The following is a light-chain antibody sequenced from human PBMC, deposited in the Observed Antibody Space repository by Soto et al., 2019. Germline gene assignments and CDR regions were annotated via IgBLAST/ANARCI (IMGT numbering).Light chain of an antibody. J-gene: IGLJ1*01. V-gene: IGLV1-44*01. CDR1: SSNVGRNV. CDR2: SNN. CDR3: AAWDGSLSTYV. Sequence: QSVLTQSPSASGTSRQRVTISCSGSSSNVGRNVVNWYQHLPGTAPKLLIHSNNQRASGVADRFSGSKSGTSASLAISGLQSEDEGDYYCAAWDGSLSTYVFGTGTKVTAL.